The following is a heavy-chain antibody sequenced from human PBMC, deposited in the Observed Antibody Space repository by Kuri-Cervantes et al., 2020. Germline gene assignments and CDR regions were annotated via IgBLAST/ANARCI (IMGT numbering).Heavy chain of an antibody. J-gene: IGHJ4*02. CDR2: ISSSGDYI. CDR1: GFTFSSYS. V-gene: IGHV3-21*03. CDR3: ATDLVATIFDY. Sequence: GESLKISCAASGFTFSSYSMNWVRQTPGRGLEWVSSISSSGDYIYYADSVKGRFTISRGNAKNSLYLQMNYLRVEDTAVYYCATDLVATIFDYWGQGTLVTVSS. D-gene: IGHD5-12*01.